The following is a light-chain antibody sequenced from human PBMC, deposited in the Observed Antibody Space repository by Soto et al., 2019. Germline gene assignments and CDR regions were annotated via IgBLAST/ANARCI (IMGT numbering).Light chain of an antibody. CDR3: QQYGSSRT. Sequence: EIVLTQSPATLSLSPGERATLSCRASQSVSSYLAWYQQKPGQAPRLLIYGASSRATGIPDRLSGSGSGTDFILTISRLEPEDFAVYYCQQYGSSRTFGQGTKVDIK. J-gene: IGKJ1*01. V-gene: IGKV3-20*01. CDR2: GAS. CDR1: QSVSSY.